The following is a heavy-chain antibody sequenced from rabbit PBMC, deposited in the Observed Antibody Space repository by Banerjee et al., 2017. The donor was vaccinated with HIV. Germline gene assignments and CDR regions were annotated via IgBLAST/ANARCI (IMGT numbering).Heavy chain of an antibody. CDR2: IWTDDGST. D-gene: IGHD1-1*01. V-gene: IGHV1S47*01. J-gene: IGHJ6*01. CDR3: ARDGIGWNFGL. Sequence: QQQLEESGGGLVKPGGTLTLTCKASGIDFSSYAMCWVRQAPGKRPEWIACIWTDDGSTYYASWVNGRFTISKTSSTTVTLQMTSLTAADTATYFCARDGIGWNFGLWGPGTLVTVS. CDR1: GIDFSSYA.